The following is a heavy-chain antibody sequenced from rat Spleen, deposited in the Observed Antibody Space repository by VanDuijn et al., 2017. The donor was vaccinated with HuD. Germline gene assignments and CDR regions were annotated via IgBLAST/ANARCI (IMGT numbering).Heavy chain of an antibody. CDR2: IWTGGNT. CDR1: GFSLTDYS. V-gene: IGHV2S63*01. CDR3: NRDEYRDNWGFAY. D-gene: IGHD1-5*01. J-gene: IGHJ3*01. Sequence: VQLKESGPGLVQPSQTLSLTCTVSGFSLTDYSVHWVRQPPGKGLEWLGLIWTGGNTGYNLALKSRLTFSRDTSKSQVFLKINSLQTEDTAIYFCNRDEYRDNWGFAYWGQGTLVTVSS.